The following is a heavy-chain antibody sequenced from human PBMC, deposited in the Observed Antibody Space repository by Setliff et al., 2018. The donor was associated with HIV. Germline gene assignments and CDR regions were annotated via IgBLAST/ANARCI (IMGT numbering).Heavy chain of an antibody. J-gene: IGHJ4*02. V-gene: IGHV1-3*04. CDR3: ARDQALEMATK. CDR2: ITTGNGNT. D-gene: IGHD5-12*01. Sequence: ASVKVSCKASGYTFTDYSLHWVRQAPGQSLEWMGWITTGNGNTKYSQKFQARVTITRDTSATTAYLDLSGLTSEDTAVYYCARDQALEMATKWGQGTLVTVSS. CDR1: GYTFTDYS.